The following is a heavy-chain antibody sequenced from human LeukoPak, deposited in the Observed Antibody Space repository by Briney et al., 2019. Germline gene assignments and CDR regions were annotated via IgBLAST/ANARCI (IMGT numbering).Heavy chain of an antibody. J-gene: IGHJ4*02. CDR2: ISGSGGST. V-gene: IGHV3-23*01. D-gene: IGHD2-8*02. CDR1: GFTFSTYA. Sequence: GGSLRLSCAASGFTFSTYAMNWVRQAPGKGLEWVSAISGSGGSTYYADSVKGRFTISRDNSKNTLYLQMNSLRAEDTAVYYCAKIGMAGGPHLDYWGQGTLVTVSS. CDR3: AKIGMAGGPHLDY.